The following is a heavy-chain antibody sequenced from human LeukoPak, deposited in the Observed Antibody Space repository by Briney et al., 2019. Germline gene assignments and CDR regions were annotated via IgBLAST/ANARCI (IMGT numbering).Heavy chain of an antibody. V-gene: IGHV3-30*02. Sequence: GGSLRLSCAASGFTFSSYEMNWVRQAPGKGLEWVAFIRSDATNKYYADSVKGRFTISRDNSKDTLYLQMNSLNSEDTAVYYCAKGGVFYYDSGLDYWGQGTLVTVSS. CDR3: AKGGVFYYDSGLDY. J-gene: IGHJ4*02. D-gene: IGHD3-10*01. CDR2: IRSDATNK. CDR1: GFTFSSYE.